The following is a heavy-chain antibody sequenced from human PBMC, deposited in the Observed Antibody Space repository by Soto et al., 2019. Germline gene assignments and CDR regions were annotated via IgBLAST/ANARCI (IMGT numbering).Heavy chain of an antibody. V-gene: IGHV4-59*08. CDR1: GGSFSNYY. CDR3: ARHRYSYGVYYFDY. Sequence: PSETLSLTCAVYGGSFSNYYWSWIRQPPGKGLEWIGYIYYSGSTNYNPSLKSRVTISVDTSKNQFSLKLSSVTAADTAVYYCARHRYSYGVYYFDYWGQGTLVTVS. J-gene: IGHJ4*02. D-gene: IGHD5-18*01. CDR2: IYYSGST.